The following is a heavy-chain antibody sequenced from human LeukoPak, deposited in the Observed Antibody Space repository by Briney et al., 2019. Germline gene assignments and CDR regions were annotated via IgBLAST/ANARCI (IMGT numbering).Heavy chain of an antibody. CDR3: ARHTTIFGVAIIDI. Sequence: ASVKVSCKASGYTFTAYYMHWLRQAPGQGLEWMGWVHPNSGGTNYAQKFQGRVTMTRDTSISTAYMDLSSLRSDDTAVYYCARHTTIFGVAIIDIWGQGTMVTVSS. CDR1: GYTFTAYY. V-gene: IGHV1-2*02. J-gene: IGHJ3*02. D-gene: IGHD3-3*01. CDR2: VHPNSGGT.